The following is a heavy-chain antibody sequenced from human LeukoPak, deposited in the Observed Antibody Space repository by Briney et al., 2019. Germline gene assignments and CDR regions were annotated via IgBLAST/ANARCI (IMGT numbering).Heavy chain of an antibody. CDR3: AKGIIEVVVPAAISY. D-gene: IGHD2-2*02. V-gene: IGHV3-30*02. Sequence: GGSLRLSCAASGFTFSSYGMHWGRQAPGKGLEWVAFIRYDGSNKYYADSVKGRFTISRDNSKNTLYLQMNSLRAEDTAVYYCAKGIIEVVVPAAISYWGQGTLVTVSS. J-gene: IGHJ4*02. CDR2: IRYDGSNK. CDR1: GFTFSSYG.